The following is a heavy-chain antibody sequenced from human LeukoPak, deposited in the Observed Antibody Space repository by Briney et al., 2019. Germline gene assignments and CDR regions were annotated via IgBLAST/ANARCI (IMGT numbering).Heavy chain of an antibody. J-gene: IGHJ4*02. V-gene: IGHV3-66*01. Sequence: GGSLRLSCAASGFNVSSNYLSWVRQAPGKGLEWISVIYSGGSTYYTDSVKGRFTISRDNSKNTLYLQMNSLRAEDTAVYYCARGGSYYDTSGYYYGYWGQGTLVTVCS. D-gene: IGHD3-22*01. CDR1: GFNVSSNY. CDR3: ARGGSYYDTSGYYYGY. CDR2: IYSGGST.